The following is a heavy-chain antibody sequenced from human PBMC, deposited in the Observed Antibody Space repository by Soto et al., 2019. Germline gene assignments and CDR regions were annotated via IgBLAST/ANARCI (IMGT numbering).Heavy chain of an antibody. CDR2: ISGSGGST. V-gene: IGHV3-23*01. D-gene: IGHD6-6*01. CDR1: GFTFRSYA. CDR3: AKGIVYYCARAGTIAARPDFDY. J-gene: IGHJ4*02. Sequence: EVQLLESGGGLVQPGGSLRLSCAASGFTFRSYAMSWVRQAPGKGLEWVSAISGSGGSTYYADSVKGRFTISRDNSKNTLYLQMNSLRAEDTAVYYCAKGIVYYCARAGTIAARPDFDYWGQGTLVTVSS.